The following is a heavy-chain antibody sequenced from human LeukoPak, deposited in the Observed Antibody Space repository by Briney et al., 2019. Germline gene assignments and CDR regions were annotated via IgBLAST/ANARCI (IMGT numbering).Heavy chain of an antibody. D-gene: IGHD6-6*01. CDR1: GITLSNYG. CDR2: IWSDGGNR. Sequence: GGSLRLSCAVSGITLSNYGMHWVRQAPGKGLEWVAVIWSDGGNRYYADSVKGRFTISRDNSKSTLDLQMNSLRAEDTAVYYCARDRTYSSSPDGRSHFYSWGQGTLVTVSS. J-gene: IGHJ4*02. CDR3: ARDRTYSSSPDGRSHFYS. V-gene: IGHV3-33*08.